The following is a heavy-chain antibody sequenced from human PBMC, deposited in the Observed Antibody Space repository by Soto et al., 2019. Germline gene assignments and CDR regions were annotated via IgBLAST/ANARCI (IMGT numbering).Heavy chain of an antibody. D-gene: IGHD5-12*01. CDR1: GGTFSSNA. Sequence: QVQLVQSGAEVRQPASSVKDSYKTSGGTFSSNAISWVRQAPVQGLEWMGGIVPIVDTSTYAQKFQGRVTITADESTSTVYMELSSLRSDDTAVYYCVRVVAIPGYPDNWGQGTLVTVSS. CDR3: VRVVAIPGYPDN. CDR2: IVPIVDTS. J-gene: IGHJ4*02. V-gene: IGHV1-69*12.